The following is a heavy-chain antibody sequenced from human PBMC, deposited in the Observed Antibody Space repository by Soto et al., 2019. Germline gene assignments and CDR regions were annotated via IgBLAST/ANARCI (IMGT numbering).Heavy chain of an antibody. D-gene: IGHD5-12*01. CDR1: GYTFFTYD. Sequence: QVHLVQSGVEVKTPGASVKVSCQASGYTFFTYDISWVRQAPGQGLEWMGWISPYSGDTKYAQKFQGRVTMTTDTSTTTASLELRGLRSDDTAVYYCARHHGPTTSENWFDPWGQGTLVTVSS. V-gene: IGHV1-18*01. J-gene: IGHJ5*02. CDR2: ISPYSGDT. CDR3: ARHHGPTTSENWFDP.